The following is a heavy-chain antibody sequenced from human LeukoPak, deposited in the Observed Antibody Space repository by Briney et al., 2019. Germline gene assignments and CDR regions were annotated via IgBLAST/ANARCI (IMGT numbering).Heavy chain of an antibody. J-gene: IGHJ4*02. Sequence: PSETLSLTCTVSGGSISSYYWSWIRQPPGKGLEWIGYIYYSGSTNYNPSLKSRVTISVDTSKNQFSLKLSSVTAADTAVYYCAREGSSWDPFDYWGQGTLVTVSS. CDR2: IYYSGST. D-gene: IGHD6-13*01. V-gene: IGHV4-59*12. CDR3: AREGSSWDPFDY. CDR1: GGSISSYY.